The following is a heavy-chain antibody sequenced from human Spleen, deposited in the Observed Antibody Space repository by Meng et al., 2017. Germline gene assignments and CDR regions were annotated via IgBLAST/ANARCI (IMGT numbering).Heavy chain of an antibody. V-gene: IGHV4-34*09. Sequence: QVQLRESGPALVKPSETLSLTCAVPGASLSTYYWGWIRQSPGKGLQWIGETNHRGSTKYNPSLKSRVTISVDTSKNQFSLKLVSVTAADTAVYYCATSLDFWTGDHSGYWGQGILVTVSS. CDR1: GASLSTYY. D-gene: IGHD3/OR15-3a*01. CDR2: TNHRGST. J-gene: IGHJ4*02. CDR3: ATSLDFWTGDHSGY.